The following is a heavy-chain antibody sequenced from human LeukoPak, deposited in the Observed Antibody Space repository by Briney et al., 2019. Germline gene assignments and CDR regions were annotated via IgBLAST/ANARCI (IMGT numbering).Heavy chain of an antibody. CDR2: ISAYNGNT. Sequence: ASVKVSCKASGYTFTDQYMHWVRQAPGQGLEWMGWISAYNGNTNSAQKLQGRVTMTTDTSTSTAYMELRSLSSDDTAVYYCARDLRSGAPYDYWGQGTLVTVSS. V-gene: IGHV1-18*01. CDR3: ARDLRSGAPYDY. D-gene: IGHD3-10*01. J-gene: IGHJ4*02. CDR1: GYTFTDQY.